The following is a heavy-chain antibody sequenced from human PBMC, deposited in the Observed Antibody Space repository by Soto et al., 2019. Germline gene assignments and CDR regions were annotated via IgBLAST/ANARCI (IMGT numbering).Heavy chain of an antibody. J-gene: IGHJ4*02. CDR2: IFYSGST. D-gene: IGHD3-22*01. Sequence: SETLSLTCTVSGGSISSYYWSWIRQPPGKGLEWIGHIFYSGSTRHNPSLKSRVSISVDTSKNQFSLKLSSVTAADTAVYYCARATNYFDTDGYYYLFPYWGQGTLVTVSS. CDR1: GGSISSYY. CDR3: ARATNYFDTDGYYYLFPY. V-gene: IGHV4-59*08.